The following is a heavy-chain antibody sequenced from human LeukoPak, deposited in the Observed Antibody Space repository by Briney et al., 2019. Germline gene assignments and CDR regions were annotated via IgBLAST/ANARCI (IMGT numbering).Heavy chain of an antibody. J-gene: IGHJ4*02. V-gene: IGHV1-69*04. D-gene: IGHD2-8*01. Sequence: ASVKVPCKASGGTFSSYAISWVRQAPGQGLEWMGRIIPILGIANYAQKFQGRVTITADKSTSTAYMELSSLRSEDTAVYYCARDIVRGAVAPPIYWGQGTLVTVSS. CDR3: ARDIVRGAVAPPIY. CDR2: IIPILGIA. CDR1: GGTFSSYA.